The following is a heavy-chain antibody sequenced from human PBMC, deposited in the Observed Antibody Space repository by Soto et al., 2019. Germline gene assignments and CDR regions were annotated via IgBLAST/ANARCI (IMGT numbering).Heavy chain of an antibody. D-gene: IGHD3-22*01. CDR1: GFTFTTSA. Sequence: SVQVSCKASGFTFTTSAIQWVRQARGQRLEWIGWLVVGSGHTNYAENLQERVTITRDMSTGTAYMEVSSLRSEDTAVYYCAADNPSGVAINDRRGMDVWGQGTTVTVSS. CDR3: AADNPSGVAINDRRGMDV. CDR2: LVVGSGHT. J-gene: IGHJ6*02. V-gene: IGHV1-58*02.